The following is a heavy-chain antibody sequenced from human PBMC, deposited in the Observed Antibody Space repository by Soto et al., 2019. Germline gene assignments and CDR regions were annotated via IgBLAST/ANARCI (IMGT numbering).Heavy chain of an antibody. V-gene: IGHV4-39*01. CDR3: ATQEVGGSYVYTFDP. D-gene: IGHD1-26*01. CDR1: GGSISTGNYY. CDR2: IYYSGST. J-gene: IGHJ5*02. Sequence: SETLSLTCTVSGGSISTGNYYWGWIRQPPGKGLEWIGSIYYSGSTYYNPSLKSRVTISVDTSKNQFSLKLSSVTAADTAVYYCATQEVGGSYVYTFDPWGQGPLVTVSP.